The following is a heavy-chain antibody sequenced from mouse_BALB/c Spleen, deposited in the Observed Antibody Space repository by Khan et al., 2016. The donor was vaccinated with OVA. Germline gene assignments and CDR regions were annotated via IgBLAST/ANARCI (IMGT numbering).Heavy chain of an antibody. Sequence: VQLQQSGPELVKPGASVKMSCKASGYTFTNYVMHWVKQKPGQGLEWIGYINPYNDGTKYNEKFKGKATLTSDKSSSTAYMELSSLTSEDSAVYYCARYASSPYYAMDYGGQGTSVTVSS. J-gene: IGHJ4*01. V-gene: IGHV1S136*01. CDR3: ARYASSPYYAMDY. CDR1: GYTFTNYV. CDR2: INPYNDGT. D-gene: IGHD1-1*01.